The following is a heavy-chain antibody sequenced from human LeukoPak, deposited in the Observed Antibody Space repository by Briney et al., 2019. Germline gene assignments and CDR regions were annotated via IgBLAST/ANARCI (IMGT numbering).Heavy chain of an antibody. CDR3: ARSVTAFCSGGNCYSGVFDF. D-gene: IGHD2-15*01. V-gene: IGHV1-18*04. CDR2: ISAYNGST. Sequence: ASVKVSCKTSGYIFTTYDINWMRQAPGQGLEWMGWISAYNGSTNYAQKLPGRVTMTTDSSTSTAYMELRSMRSDGTAMYYCARSVTAFCSGGNCYSGVFDFWGQGTLVTVSS. CDR1: GYIFTTYD. J-gene: IGHJ4*02.